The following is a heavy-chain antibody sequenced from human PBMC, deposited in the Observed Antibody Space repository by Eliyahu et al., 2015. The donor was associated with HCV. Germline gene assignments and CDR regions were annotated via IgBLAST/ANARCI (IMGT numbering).Heavy chain of an antibody. CDR1: XITFNDAG. J-gene: IGHJ4*02. CDR3: STDADYEAY. CDR2: IKSKIDGGTT. D-gene: IGHD4-17*01. V-gene: IGHV3-15*01. Sequence: EVQLVESGGGLVKPGGSLRLSCAASXITFNDAGMSWVRRAPGKGLEWVDRIKSKIDGGTTDYAAPVKGRFTISRDDSKNTLYLQMNSLKTEDTAVYYCSTDADYEAYWGQGTLVTVSS.